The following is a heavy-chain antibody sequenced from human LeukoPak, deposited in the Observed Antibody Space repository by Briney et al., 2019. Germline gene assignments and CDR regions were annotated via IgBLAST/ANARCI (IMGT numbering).Heavy chain of an antibody. CDR2: VYYSGPA. J-gene: IGHJ5*02. D-gene: IGHD3/OR15-3a*01. CDR1: GGSVSRRTYD. Sequence: SATLSLTCTVSGGSVSRRTYDWGWIRQPPGGGVEWMRTVYYSGPAYYNPSLKRRVSLYADTSKNNFSLELSSVTAEHTAVYFCARDVGTLRDFWAGYFSNCFDPWGQGTLVTVSS. V-gene: IGHV4-39*02. CDR3: ARDVGTLRDFWAGYFSNCFDP.